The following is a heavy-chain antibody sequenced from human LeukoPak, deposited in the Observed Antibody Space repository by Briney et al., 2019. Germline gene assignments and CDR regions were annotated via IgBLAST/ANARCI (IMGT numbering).Heavy chain of an antibody. CDR1: GYTFTSYG. J-gene: IGHJ4*02. D-gene: IGHD5-24*01. Sequence: ASVKVSCKASGYTFTSYGISWVRQAPGQGLEWLGWISANNGNTNYAQKLQGRVTMTTDTSTSTAYMELRSLTSDDTAVYYCATSRDGYNPLDYWGQGTLVTVSS. CDR2: ISANNGNT. CDR3: ATSRDGYNPLDY. V-gene: IGHV1-18*01.